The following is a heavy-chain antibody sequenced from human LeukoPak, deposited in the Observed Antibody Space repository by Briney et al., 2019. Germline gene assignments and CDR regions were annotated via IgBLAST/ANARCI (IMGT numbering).Heavy chain of an antibody. J-gene: IGHJ4*02. V-gene: IGHV3-53*01. CDR3: ARGVEPLAANYLAY. Sequence: GGSLRLSCAASGFTVITNAMTWVCQAPWKGLELVSVLYSDSNTKYADSVQGRFTISRDNSKNTLYLEMNSLSHDATDFYYCARGVEPLAANYLAYWGQGTLVTVSS. CDR1: GFTVITNA. CDR2: LYSDSNT. D-gene: IGHD4/OR15-4a*01.